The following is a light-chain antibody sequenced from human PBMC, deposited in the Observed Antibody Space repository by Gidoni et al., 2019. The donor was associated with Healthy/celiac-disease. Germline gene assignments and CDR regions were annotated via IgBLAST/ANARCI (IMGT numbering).Light chain of an antibody. J-gene: IGKJ2*02. Sequence: IQMTQSPSSLAASVGDRVTITCQASQDISNYVNWYQQKPGKAPKLLIYDSANLETGVPSRLSGRGSGTYITLTITSLHPEDIGTYCFQQYANLPRTFGQGTKLEIK. V-gene: IGKV1-33*01. CDR3: QQYANLPRT. CDR2: DSA. CDR1: QDISNY.